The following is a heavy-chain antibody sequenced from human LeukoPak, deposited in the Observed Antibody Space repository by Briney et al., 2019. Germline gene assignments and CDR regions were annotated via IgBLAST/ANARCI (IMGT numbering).Heavy chain of an antibody. CDR1: GFTFSSYA. Sequence: PGGSLRLSCAASGFTFSSYAMHWVRQAPGKGLEWVAVISYDGSNKYYADSVKGRFTISRDNSKNTLYLQMNSLRAEDTAVCYCARDGRSIAARLDYFDYWGQGTLVTVSS. D-gene: IGHD6-6*01. V-gene: IGHV3-30-3*01. CDR2: ISYDGSNK. J-gene: IGHJ4*02. CDR3: ARDGRSIAARLDYFDY.